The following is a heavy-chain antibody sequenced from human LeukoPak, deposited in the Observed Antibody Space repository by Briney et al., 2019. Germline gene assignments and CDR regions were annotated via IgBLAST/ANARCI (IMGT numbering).Heavy chain of an antibody. CDR3: ARSIAHCSSTSCYVVPDP. D-gene: IGHD2-2*01. Sequence: ASVKVSCKASGYTFTSYYMHWVRQAPGQGLEWMGIINPSGGSTSYAQKFQGRVTMTRNTSISTAYMELSSLRSEDTAVYYCARSIAHCSSTSCYVVPDPWGQGTLVTVSS. CDR1: GYTFTSYY. CDR2: INPSGGST. J-gene: IGHJ5*02. V-gene: IGHV1-46*01.